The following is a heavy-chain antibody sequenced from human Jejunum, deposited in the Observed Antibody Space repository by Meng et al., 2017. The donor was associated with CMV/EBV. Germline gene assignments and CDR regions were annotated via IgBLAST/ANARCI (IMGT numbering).Heavy chain of an antibody. V-gene: IGHV3-11*01. D-gene: IGHD4-17*01. CDR2: ITGNGDII. CDR3: ARGNYGFDY. CDR1: GFPFGAYS. J-gene: IGHJ4*02. Sequence: LSLACAASGFPFGAYSMAWVRQAPGEGLEWISYITGNGDIIYYAGSVKGRFTISRDNTKSLLYLEMSSLRAEDTAVYYCARGNYGFDYWGQGTLVTVSS.